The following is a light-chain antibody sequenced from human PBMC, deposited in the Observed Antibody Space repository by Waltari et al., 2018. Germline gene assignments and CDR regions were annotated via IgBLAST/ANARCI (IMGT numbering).Light chain of an antibody. J-gene: IGKJ2*01. V-gene: IGKV3-20*01. CDR1: QSVSSNN. Sequence: EIVLTQSPGTLPLSPGERATLSCRASQSVSSNNLAWYQQKPGQAPRLLIYGASSRATGIPDRFSGSGSGTDFTLTISRLEPEDFAVYYCQQYGSSPPYTFGQGTKLDIK. CDR3: QQYGSSPPYT. CDR2: GAS.